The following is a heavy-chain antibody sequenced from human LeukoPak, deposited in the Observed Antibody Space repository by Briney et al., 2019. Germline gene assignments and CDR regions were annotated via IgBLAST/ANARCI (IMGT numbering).Heavy chain of an antibody. CDR3: ARESQTGSYSDY. CDR1: GFTFSSYA. Sequence: PGGSLRLSCSASGFTFSSYAMHWVHQAPGKGLEYVSAISSNGGSTYYANSVKGRFTISRDNSKNTLYLQMGSLRAEDMAVYYCARESQTGSYSDYWGQGTLFTVSS. CDR2: ISSNGGST. V-gene: IGHV3-64*01. J-gene: IGHJ4*02. D-gene: IGHD1-14*01.